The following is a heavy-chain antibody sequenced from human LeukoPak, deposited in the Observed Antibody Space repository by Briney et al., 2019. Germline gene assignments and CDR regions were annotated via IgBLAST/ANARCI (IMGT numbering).Heavy chain of an antibody. J-gene: IGHJ6*03. CDR1: GFTFSSYS. V-gene: IGHV3-48*01. Sequence: GGSLRLSCAASGFTFSSYSMNWVRQAPGKGLEWVSYISSSSSTIYYADSVKGRFTISRDNAKNSLYLQMNSLRAEDTAVYYCARGIYSSGWYGPLRDYYYMDAWGKGTTVTVSS. CDR3: ARGIYSSGWYGPLRDYYYMDA. D-gene: IGHD6-19*01. CDR2: ISSSSSTI.